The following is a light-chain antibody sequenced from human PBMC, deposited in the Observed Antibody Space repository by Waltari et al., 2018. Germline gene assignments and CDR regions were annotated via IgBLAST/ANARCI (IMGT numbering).Light chain of an antibody. J-gene: IGLJ3*02. Sequence: QSVLTQPPSASGTPGQRVTISCSGSSSNIGSHTVNWYQHLPGTAPKLLIYNNSPRPSGVPDRFSGSKSGTSASLAISGLQSEEEADYYCAAWDDSLNGLNWVFGGGTKVTVL. CDR1: SSNIGSHT. CDR2: NNS. CDR3: AAWDDSLNGLNWV. V-gene: IGLV1-44*01.